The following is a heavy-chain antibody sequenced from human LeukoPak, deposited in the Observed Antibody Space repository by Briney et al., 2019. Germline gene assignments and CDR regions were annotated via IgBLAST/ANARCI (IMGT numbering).Heavy chain of an antibody. CDR2: ISASSDSI. J-gene: IGHJ4*02. CDR1: GFTFSSYA. Sequence: GGSLILSCAASGFTFSSYAMSWVRQAPGKGLEWVSGISASSDSIYYTDSVKGRFTISRDNSKNTLYLQMNSLRAEDTAVYYCAKDQSRYSSSWYGDDYWGQGTLVTVSS. D-gene: IGHD6-13*01. CDR3: AKDQSRYSSSWYGDDY. V-gene: IGHV3-23*01.